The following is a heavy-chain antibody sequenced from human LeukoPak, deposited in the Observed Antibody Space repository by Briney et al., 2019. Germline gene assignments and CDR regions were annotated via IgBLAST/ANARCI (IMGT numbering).Heavy chain of an antibody. J-gene: IGHJ4*02. CDR1: GFTFSSYS. Sequence: PGGSLRLSCAASGFTFSSYSMNWVRQAPGKGLEWVSSISSGSYIYYADSVKGRFTISRDNAKNSLYLQMNSLRAEDTAVYYCARDSPDSSSWYGFFDYWGQGTLVTVSS. CDR2: ISSGSYI. D-gene: IGHD6-13*01. V-gene: IGHV3-21*01. CDR3: ARDSPDSSSWYGFFDY.